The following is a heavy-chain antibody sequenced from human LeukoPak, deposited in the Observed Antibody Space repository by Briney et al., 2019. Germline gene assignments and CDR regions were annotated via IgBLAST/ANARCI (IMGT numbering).Heavy chain of an antibody. J-gene: IGHJ6*02. V-gene: IGHV4-59*08. CDR1: GGSISSYY. D-gene: IGHD6-19*01. CDR3: ARTLGYSSGWYRGRSSDYYYGMDV. CDR2: IYYSGST. Sequence: PSETLSLTCTVSGGSISSYYWSWIRQPPGKGLEWIGYIYYSGSTNYNPSLKSRVTISVDTSKNQFSLKLSSVTAADTAVYYCARTLGYSSGWYRGRSSDYYYGMDVWGQGTTVTVSS.